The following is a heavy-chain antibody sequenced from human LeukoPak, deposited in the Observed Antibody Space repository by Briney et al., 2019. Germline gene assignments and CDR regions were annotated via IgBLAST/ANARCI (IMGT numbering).Heavy chain of an antibody. CDR1: GFTFSSYS. Sequence: PGGSLRLSCAASGFTFSSYSMNWVRQAPGKGLEWVSSISSSSSYIYYADSVKGRFTISRDNAKNSLYLQMNSLRAEDTAVYYCARVRTGIAPVGDDYWGQGTLVTVSS. CDR3: ARVRTGIAPVGDDY. D-gene: IGHD6-13*01. CDR2: ISSSSSYI. J-gene: IGHJ4*02. V-gene: IGHV3-21*01.